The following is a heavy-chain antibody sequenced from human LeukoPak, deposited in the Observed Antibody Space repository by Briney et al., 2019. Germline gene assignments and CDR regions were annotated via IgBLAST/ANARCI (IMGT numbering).Heavy chain of an antibody. J-gene: IGHJ6*03. V-gene: IGHV3-30*02. CDR3: AKDFSDCSSTSCYKHYYYYMDV. CDR2: IWYDGSNK. CDR1: GFTFSSYG. Sequence: GGSLRLSCAASGFTFSSYGMHWVRQAPGKGLEWVAVIWYDGSNKYYADSVKGRFTISRDNSKNTLYLQMNSLRAEDTAVYYCAKDFSDCSSTSCYKHYYYYMDVWGKGTTVTVSS. D-gene: IGHD2-2*01.